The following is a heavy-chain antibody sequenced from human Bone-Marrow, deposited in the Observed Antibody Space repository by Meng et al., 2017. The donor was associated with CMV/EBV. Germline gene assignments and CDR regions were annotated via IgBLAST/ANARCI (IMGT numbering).Heavy chain of an antibody. D-gene: IGHD6-13*01. CDR1: GFTFGEYA. V-gene: IGHV3-49*04. J-gene: IGHJ4*01. Sequence: GESPKISCTASGFTFGEYAMSWVRQAPGKGLEWVGFIRSKAYGGTTEYDASVKGRFTISRDDSKSIAYLQMNSLKTEETTVYYCSRKPYSNNWYNTRRLSYFDYWGQGTLVTFSS. CDR3: SRKPYSNNWYNTRRLSYFDY. CDR2: IRSKAYGGTT.